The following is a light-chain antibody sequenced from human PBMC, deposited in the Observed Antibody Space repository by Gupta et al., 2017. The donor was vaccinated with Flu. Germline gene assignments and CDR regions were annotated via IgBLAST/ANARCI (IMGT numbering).Light chain of an antibody. Sequence: QSALTQPASVSGSPGQSITISCTGTSSDVGGYNYVSWYQHHPVKVPELMIYEVSSRPAGISHRFSGSKSGNTASLTISGLQAEDEADYYCSSYTSSDTLVFGGGTKLTVL. CDR1: SSDVGGYNY. J-gene: IGLJ2*01. V-gene: IGLV2-14*01. CDR2: EVS. CDR3: SSYTSSDTLV.